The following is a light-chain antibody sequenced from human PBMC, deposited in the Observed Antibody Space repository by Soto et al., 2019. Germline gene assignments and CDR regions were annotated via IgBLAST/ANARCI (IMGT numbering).Light chain of an antibody. J-gene: IGLJ2*01. CDR2: RSD. V-gene: IGLV1-47*01. Sequence: SVLTQPPSASGTPGQRVTISCSGSSSNIGSNHVYWYQQFPGMAPKLLMYRSDQRPTGVSDRFSGSKSGTSASLAISGLRSDDEADYYCSARDDILSGVVFGGGTKVTVL. CDR3: SARDDILSGVV. CDR1: SSNIGSNH.